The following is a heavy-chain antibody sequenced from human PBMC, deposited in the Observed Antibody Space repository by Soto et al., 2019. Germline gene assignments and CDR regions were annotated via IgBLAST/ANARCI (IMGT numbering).Heavy chain of an antibody. CDR2: IYPGDSDT. CDR1: GYRFTSYW. J-gene: IGHJ4*02. CDR3: AISSVASAVFDY. V-gene: IGHV5-51*01. Sequence: GESLKISCKGSGYRFTSYWIGWVRQMPGKGLEWMGIIYPGDSDTRYSPSLQGQVTISADNSISTAYLQWRSLKASDTAMYFCAISSVASAVFDYWGQGKLVTGSS. D-gene: IGHD6-13*01.